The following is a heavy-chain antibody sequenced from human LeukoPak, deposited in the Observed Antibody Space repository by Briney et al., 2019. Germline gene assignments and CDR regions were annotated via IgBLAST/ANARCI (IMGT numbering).Heavy chain of an antibody. CDR2: IYPGESDT. D-gene: IGHD2-8*02. J-gene: IGHJ5*02. V-gene: IGHV5-51*01. CDR3: ARLIKEGVLNWLDP. Sequence: GESLKISCKGSGYSFTSQWIGWARQMPGKGLEWMGIIYPGESDTRYNPSFQGQVTISADKSISTTYLQWSSLKASDTAMYYCARLIKEGVLNWLDPWGQGTLVTVSS. CDR1: GYSFTSQW.